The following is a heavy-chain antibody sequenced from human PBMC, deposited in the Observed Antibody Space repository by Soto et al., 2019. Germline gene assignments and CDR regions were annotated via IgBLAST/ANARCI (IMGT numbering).Heavy chain of an antibody. CDR1: GYTFTSSG. V-gene: IGHV1-18*01. CDR2: ISAYDGNT. Sequence: GASVKVSCKASGYTFTSSGISWVRQAPGQGLEWMGWISAYDGNTNYAQRFQGRVTMTTDTSTSTAYRELRSLRSDDTAVYYCARHNSQWPNWFDPWGQGTLVTVSS. D-gene: IGHD1-1*01. J-gene: IGHJ5*02. CDR3: ARHNSQWPNWFDP.